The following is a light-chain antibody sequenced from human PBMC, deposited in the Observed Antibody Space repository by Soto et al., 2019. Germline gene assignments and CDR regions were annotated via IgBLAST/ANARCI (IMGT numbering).Light chain of an antibody. CDR2: KAS. V-gene: IGKV1-5*03. CDR1: QSIRNW. Sequence: DIQMTQSPSTLSASVGDRVTITCRASQSIRNWLAWYQQKPGKAPKLLIYKASSLQSGVPSRFSGGGSETEFTLTISSLQPDDFATYYCQQYNSYSYTFGQGTKLEIK. J-gene: IGKJ2*01. CDR3: QQYNSYSYT.